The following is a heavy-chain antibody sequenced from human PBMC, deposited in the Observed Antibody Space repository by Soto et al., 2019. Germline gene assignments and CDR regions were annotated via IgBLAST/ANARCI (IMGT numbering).Heavy chain of an antibody. V-gene: IGHV3-23*04. CDR1: GFTLSNYG. Sequence: EVQLVESGGGLVQPGGSLRLSCAASGFTLSNYGMSWVRQAPGKGLEWVAAISGSGGSTYYTDSVKGRFTISRDKPNNSLYLPMHSLRAEGQAVYYCAKDLYECGLWYFYLWGRGTLVTVSS. CDR3: AKDLYECGLWYFYL. J-gene: IGHJ2*01. CDR2: ISGSGGST. D-gene: IGHD2-2*02.